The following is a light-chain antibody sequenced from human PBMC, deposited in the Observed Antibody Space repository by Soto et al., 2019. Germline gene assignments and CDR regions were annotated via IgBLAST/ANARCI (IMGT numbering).Light chain of an antibody. J-gene: IGKJ5*01. CDR1: QSVSTY. CDR2: DTS. CDR3: QQYGTSEII. Sequence: EIVVTQSPATLSLSPGERATLSCRASQSVSTYLAWYQQKPGQAPRLLIYDTSSRATGVPDRYSASGPGTDFTLTISRLETEDFAVFFCQQYGTSEIIVGQGTRLETK. V-gene: IGKV3-20*01.